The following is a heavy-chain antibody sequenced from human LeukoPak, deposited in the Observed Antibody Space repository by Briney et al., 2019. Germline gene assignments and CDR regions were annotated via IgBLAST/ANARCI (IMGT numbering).Heavy chain of an antibody. Sequence: SETLSLTCTVSGDSISSSSYYWGWIRQPPGKGLEWIGSIYYGGSTYYNPSLKSRVTISVDTSKNQFSLKLSSVTAADTAVYYCARGLFRYSRSWLDSEKLYYFDYWGQGTLVTVSS. J-gene: IGHJ4*02. CDR1: GDSISSSSYY. V-gene: IGHV4-39*07. CDR2: IYYGGST. D-gene: IGHD6-13*01. CDR3: ARGLFRYSRSWLDSEKLYYFDY.